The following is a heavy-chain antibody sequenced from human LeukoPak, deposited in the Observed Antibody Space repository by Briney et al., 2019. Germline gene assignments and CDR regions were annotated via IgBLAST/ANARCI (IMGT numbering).Heavy chain of an antibody. CDR3: AKDSSTKSGDYDYFDN. D-gene: IGHD2-2*01. V-gene: IGHV3-53*04. J-gene: IGHJ4*02. Sequence: SGNSAYYADSVKGRFTISRHNSKNTLYLQMNNLRADDTAIYYCAKDSSTKSGDYDYFDNWGQGTLVTVSS. CDR2: SGNSA.